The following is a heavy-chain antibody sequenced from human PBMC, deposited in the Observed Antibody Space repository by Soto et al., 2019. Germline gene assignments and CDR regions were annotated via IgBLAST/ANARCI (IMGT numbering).Heavy chain of an antibody. CDR2: TYYRSNWRH. V-gene: IGHV6-1*01. J-gene: IGHJ4*02. CDR1: GDSVSSNTAA. Sequence: SQTLSLTCAISGDSVSSNTAAWNWIRSSPSRGLEWLGRTYYRSNWRHDYAVSVKSRITVNPDTSKNHFSLQLNSVTPDDTAVYYCARGVAGSGFDLWGQGGLVTV. D-gene: IGHD6-19*01. CDR3: ARGVAGSGFDL.